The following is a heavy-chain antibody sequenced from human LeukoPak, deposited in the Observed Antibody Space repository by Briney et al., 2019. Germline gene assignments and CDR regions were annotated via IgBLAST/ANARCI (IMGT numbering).Heavy chain of an antibody. CDR3: AKEGYSSSWYWFDP. D-gene: IGHD6-13*01. CDR1: GFTFSSYA. V-gene: IGHV3-30-3*01. CDR2: ISYDGSNK. Sequence: GGSLRLSCAASGFTFSSYAMHWVRQAPGKGLEWVAVISYDGSNKYYADSVKGRFTISRDNSKNTLYLQMNSLRAEDTAVYYCAKEGYSSSWYWFDPWGQGTLVTVSS. J-gene: IGHJ5*02.